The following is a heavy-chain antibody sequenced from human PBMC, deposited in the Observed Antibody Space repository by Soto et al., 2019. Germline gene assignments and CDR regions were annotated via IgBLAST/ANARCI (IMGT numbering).Heavy chain of an antibody. CDR3: ASAGVVVTAPDY. CDR2: INAGNGNT. Sequence: QVQLVQSGAEEKKPGASVKVSCKASGYTFTSYAMHWVRQAPGQRLEWMGWINAGNGNTKYSQKFQGRVTITRDTSASTADMELSSLRAEDTAVYYCASAGVVVTAPDYWGQGALVTGSS. V-gene: IGHV1-3*05. CDR1: GYTFTSYA. D-gene: IGHD2-21*02. J-gene: IGHJ4*02.